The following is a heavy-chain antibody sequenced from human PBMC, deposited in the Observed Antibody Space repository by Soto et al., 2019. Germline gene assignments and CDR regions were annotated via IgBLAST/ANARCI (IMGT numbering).Heavy chain of an antibody. CDR2: ISSSSGYI. Sequence: EVQLVESGGGLVKPGGSPRLSCAASGFTFSTYSMNWVRQAPGKGLEWVSSISSSSGYIYYADSVKGRFTNSRDDAKNSLSLQMNSLRAEDTAVYYCARVRSYSYGQGYGMDVWGQGTTVTVSS. V-gene: IGHV3-21*01. J-gene: IGHJ6*02. D-gene: IGHD5-18*01. CDR3: ARVRSYSYGQGYGMDV. CDR1: GFTFSTYS.